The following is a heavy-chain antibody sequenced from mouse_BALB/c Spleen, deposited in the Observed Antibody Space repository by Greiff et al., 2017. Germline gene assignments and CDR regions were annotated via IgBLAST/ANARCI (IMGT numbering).Heavy chain of an antibody. Sequence: ESGPGLVKPSQSLSLTCSVTGYSITSGYYWNWIRQFPGNTLEWMGYISYDGSNNYNPSLKNRISITRDTSKNQFFLKLNSVTTEDTATYYCARGGGYRYLFAYWGQGTLVTVSA. CDR2: ISYDGSN. J-gene: IGHJ3*01. CDR3: ARGGGYRYLFAY. D-gene: IGHD2-14*01. V-gene: IGHV3-6*02. CDR1: GYSITSGYY.